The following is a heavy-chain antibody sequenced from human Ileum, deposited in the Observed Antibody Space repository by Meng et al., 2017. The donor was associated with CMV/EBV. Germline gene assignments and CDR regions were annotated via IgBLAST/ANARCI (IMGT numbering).Heavy chain of an antibody. V-gene: IGHV4-4*07. J-gene: IGHJ4*02. D-gene: IGHD3-10*01. CDR1: GVSISNYY. CDR3: ARAAARGVPVDY. Sequence: QVQLQESGPGLVKPSEPLSLTCSVSGVSISNYYWTWIRQPAGKGLEFIGRVSPGGIEYNPSLMSRVTMSLDTSRNQLSLNLNSVTAADTAVYYCARAAARGVPVDYWGQGILVTVSS. CDR2: VSPGGI.